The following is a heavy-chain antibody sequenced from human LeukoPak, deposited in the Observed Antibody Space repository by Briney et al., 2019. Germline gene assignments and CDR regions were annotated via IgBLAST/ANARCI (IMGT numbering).Heavy chain of an antibody. V-gene: IGHV3-53*01. CDR2: IYSGGST. D-gene: IGHD4-17*01. CDR3: ARFPVRDYGDEGWYFDL. Sequence: PGGSLRLSCAASGFTVSSNYMSWVRQAPGKELEWVSVIYSGGSTYYADSVKGRFTISRDNSKNTLYLQMNSLRAEDTAVYYCARFPVRDYGDEGWYFDLWGRGTLVTVSS. J-gene: IGHJ2*01. CDR1: GFTVSSNY.